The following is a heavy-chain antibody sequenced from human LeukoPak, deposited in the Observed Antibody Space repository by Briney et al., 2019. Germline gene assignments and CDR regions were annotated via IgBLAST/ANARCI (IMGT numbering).Heavy chain of an antibody. Sequence: SCKASGYTFTSYYMHWVRQAPGKGLEWVAVISYDGSSKYYADSVKGRFTISRDNSKNTLYLQMNSLSAEDTAVYYCAIGEFSYFDHWGQGTLVTVSS. CDR1: GYTFTSYY. D-gene: IGHD2-21*01. CDR2: ISYDGSSK. V-gene: IGHV3-30*03. CDR3: AIGEFSYFDH. J-gene: IGHJ4*02.